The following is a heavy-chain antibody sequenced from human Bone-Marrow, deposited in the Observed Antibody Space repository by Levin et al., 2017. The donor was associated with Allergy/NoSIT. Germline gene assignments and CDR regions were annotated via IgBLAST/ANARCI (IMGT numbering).Heavy chain of an antibody. CDR2: ITWNGGAT. CDR1: GFTFDDFT. CDR3: AKDIGVDDSNSWYYFDF. J-gene: IGHJ4*02. Sequence: GGSLRLSCAASGFTFDDFTMHWVRQSPGKGLEWVSLITWNGGATYYADSVKGRFTISRDNSKNSLFLRMNSLRPEDSALYYCAKDIGVDDSNSWYYFDFWGQGTLVTVSS. V-gene: IGHV3-43*01. D-gene: IGHD6-13*01.